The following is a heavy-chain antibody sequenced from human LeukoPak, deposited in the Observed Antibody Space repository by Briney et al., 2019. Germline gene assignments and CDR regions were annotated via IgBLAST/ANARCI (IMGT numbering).Heavy chain of an antibody. Sequence: GGSLRLSCAASGFTFSNAWMSWVRQAPGKGLEWVGRIKSKTDGGTTDYAAPVKGRFTISRDDSKNTLYLQMNSLKTEDTAVYYCTTSSGYDLDFHYWGQGTLVTVSS. D-gene: IGHD5-12*01. J-gene: IGHJ4*02. CDR3: TTSSGYDLDFHY. V-gene: IGHV3-15*01. CDR1: GFTFSNAW. CDR2: IKSKTDGGTT.